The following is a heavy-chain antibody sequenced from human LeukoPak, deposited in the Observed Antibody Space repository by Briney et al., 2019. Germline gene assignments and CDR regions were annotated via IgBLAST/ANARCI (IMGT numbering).Heavy chain of an antibody. Sequence: GGSLRLSCAASGFTFSSYGMHWVRQAPGKGLEWVAVISYDGSNKYYADSVKGRLTISRGNSKNTLYLQMNSLRAEDTAVYYCAKDLSMVRGVIIYYYGMDVWGKGTTVTVSS. CDR2: ISYDGSNK. CDR1: GFTFSSYG. D-gene: IGHD3-10*01. V-gene: IGHV3-30*18. CDR3: AKDLSMVRGVIIYYYGMDV. J-gene: IGHJ6*04.